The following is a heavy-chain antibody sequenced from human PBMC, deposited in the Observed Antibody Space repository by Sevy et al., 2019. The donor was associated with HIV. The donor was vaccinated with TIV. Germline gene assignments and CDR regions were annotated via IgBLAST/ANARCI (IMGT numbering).Heavy chain of an antibody. CDR1: GFTFSKYS. J-gene: IGHJ4*02. V-gene: IGHV3-23*01. CDR3: AREGCTKPHDY. D-gene: IGHD2-8*01. Sequence: LSLTCAASGFTFSKYSMSWVRQPPGKGLEWVSTLSFGCGEINYADSVKGRFTISRDNSKSSGYLQMNNLRPEETAVYYCAREGCTKPHDYWGQGTLVTVSS. CDR2: LSFGCGEI.